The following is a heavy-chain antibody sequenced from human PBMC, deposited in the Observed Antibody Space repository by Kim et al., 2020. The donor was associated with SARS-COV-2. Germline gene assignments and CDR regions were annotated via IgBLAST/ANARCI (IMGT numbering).Heavy chain of an antibody. CDR3: ARDYSPSHYYGSGGYNWFDP. D-gene: IGHD3-10*01. CDR1: GGTFSSYA. Sequence: SVKVSCKASGGTFSSYAISWVRQAPGQGLEWMGGIIPIFGTANYAQKFQGRVTITADESTSTAYMELSSLRSEDTAVYYCARDYSPSHYYGSGGYNWFDPWGQGTLVTVSS. CDR2: IIPIFGTA. J-gene: IGHJ5*02. V-gene: IGHV1-69*13.